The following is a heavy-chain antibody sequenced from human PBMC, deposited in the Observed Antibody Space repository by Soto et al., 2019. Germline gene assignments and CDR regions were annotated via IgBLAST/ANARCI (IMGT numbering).Heavy chain of an antibody. D-gene: IGHD2-2*02. CDR1: GFTFSDYY. CDR2: ISSSGDT. V-gene: IGHV3-11*01. J-gene: IGHJ4*02. CDR3: ARYCTLTSVHCYNAY. Sequence: QVQLVESGGGLVKPGGSLRLSCAASGFTFSDYYMSWIRLAPGKGLEWVSYISSSGDTDYADSVKGRFTISRDNAKNSLSLQMNGLRAEDTAVYYCARYCTLTSVHCYNAYWGQGTLVTVSP.